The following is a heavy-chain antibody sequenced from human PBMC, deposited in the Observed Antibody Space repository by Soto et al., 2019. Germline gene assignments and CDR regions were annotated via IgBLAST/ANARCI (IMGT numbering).Heavy chain of an antibody. Sequence: GGFLRLSCAASGFTFSDYYMSWIRQAPGKGLEWVSYISSSGSTIYYADSVKGRFTISRDNAKNSLYLQMNSLRAEDTAVYYCARDRPLNYDFWSGYQSDAFDIWGQGTMVTVSS. CDR2: ISSSGSTI. CDR3: ARDRPLNYDFWSGYQSDAFDI. J-gene: IGHJ3*02. V-gene: IGHV3-11*01. D-gene: IGHD3-3*01. CDR1: GFTFSDYY.